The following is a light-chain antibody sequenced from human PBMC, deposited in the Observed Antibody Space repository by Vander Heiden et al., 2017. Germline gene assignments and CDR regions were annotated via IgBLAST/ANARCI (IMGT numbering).Light chain of an antibody. V-gene: IGKV1-6*01. CDR2: AAT. CDR3: RQDGDYPIT. CDR1: QDIGND. Sequence: AIQMTQSPSSLSASIGDTVTITCRPSQDIGNDLGWYQQKPGKAPKLLIYAATTLQTGVPSRFSGGASGTDFSLTISGLQPEDFATYYCRQDGDYPITFGGGSKVELE. J-gene: IGKJ4*01.